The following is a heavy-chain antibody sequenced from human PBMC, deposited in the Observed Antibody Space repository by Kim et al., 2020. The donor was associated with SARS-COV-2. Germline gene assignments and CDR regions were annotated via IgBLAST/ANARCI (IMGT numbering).Heavy chain of an antibody. CDR1: GYTFTSYA. CDR3: ARDLPARDLSLTYYYDSSGSPSDAFDI. J-gene: IGHJ3*02. CDR2: INTNTGNP. Sequence: ASVKVSCKASGYTFTSYAMNWVRQAPGQELEWMGWINTNTGNPTYAQGFTGRFVFSLDTSVSTAYLQISSLKAEDTAVYYCARDLPARDLSLTYYYDSSGSPSDAFDIWGQGTMVTVSS. V-gene: IGHV7-4-1*02. D-gene: IGHD3-22*01.